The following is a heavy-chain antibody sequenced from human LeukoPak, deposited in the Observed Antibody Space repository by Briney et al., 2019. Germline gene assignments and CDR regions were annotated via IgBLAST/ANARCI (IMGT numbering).Heavy chain of an antibody. CDR2: INPNSGGT. V-gene: IGHV1-2*02. CDR1: GYTFTGYY. D-gene: IGHD6-13*01. J-gene: IGHJ4*02. CDR3: ARGFSSWYLSPYYLEY. Sequence: ASVKVSCKASGYTFTGYYMHWVRQVPGQALEWVGWINPNSGGTNYAQKFQGRVTMTRDTSTTTAYMELSRLRSDDTAVYYCARGFSSWYLSPYYLEYCGQGTPVTVSS.